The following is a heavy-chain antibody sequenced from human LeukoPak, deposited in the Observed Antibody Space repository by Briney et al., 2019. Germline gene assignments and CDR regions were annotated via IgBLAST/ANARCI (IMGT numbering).Heavy chain of an antibody. CDR3: AKMYSSSRYLDYYFDY. J-gene: IGHJ4*02. CDR2: ISGSGGST. D-gene: IGHD6-13*01. V-gene: IGHV3-23*01. CDR1: GFTFSSYA. Sequence: GGSLRLSCAASGFTFSSYAMSWVRQAPGKGLEWVSAISGSGGSTYYADSVKGRFTISRDNSKNTLYLQMNSLRAEDTAVYYCAKMYSSSRYLDYYFDYWGQGTLVTVSS.